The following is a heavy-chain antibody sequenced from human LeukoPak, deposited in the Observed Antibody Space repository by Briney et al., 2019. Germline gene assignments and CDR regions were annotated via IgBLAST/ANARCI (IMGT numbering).Heavy chain of an antibody. CDR3: ARDLGCGGDCYYLDV. CDR2: IIPIFGTA. D-gene: IGHD2-21*02. CDR1: GGTFSSYT. Sequence: SVKVSCKASGGTFSSYTISWVRQAPGQGLEWMGGIIPIFGTANYAQKFQGRVTITADESTSTAYMELSSLRSEDTAVYYCARDLGCGGDCYYLDVWGQGTTVTVSS. V-gene: IGHV1-69*13. J-gene: IGHJ6*02.